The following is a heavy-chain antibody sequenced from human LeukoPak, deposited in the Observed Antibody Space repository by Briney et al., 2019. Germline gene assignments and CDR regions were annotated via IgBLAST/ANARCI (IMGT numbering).Heavy chain of an antibody. J-gene: IGHJ4*02. CDR3: AKDAGSATAAGLT. CDR1: GFTFSSYA. D-gene: IGHD6-13*01. Sequence: PGGSLRLSRAASGFTFSSYAMSWVRQAPGRGLEWVSAVSGSGGSTYYADSVKGRFTISRDNSKDTLYLQMNSLRAEDTAVYYCAKDAGSATAAGLTWGQGTLVTVSS. CDR2: VSGSGGST. V-gene: IGHV3-23*01.